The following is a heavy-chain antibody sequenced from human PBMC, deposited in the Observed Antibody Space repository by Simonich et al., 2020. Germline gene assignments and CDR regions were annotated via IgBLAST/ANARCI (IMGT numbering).Heavy chain of an antibody. CDR3: ARDGERYCGGDCYSYFDY. D-gene: IGHD2-21*02. Sequence: QVQLVESGGGVVQPGRSLRLSCAASGFTFSSYAMHWVRQAPGKGLEWVEGISYDESNKNYADARKVRFTISRDNAKNTLYMQMNSLRAEDTAVYYCARDGERYCGGDCYSYFDYWGQGTLVTVSS. V-gene: IGHV3-30*07. CDR1: GFTFSSYA. CDR2: ISYDESNK. J-gene: IGHJ4*02.